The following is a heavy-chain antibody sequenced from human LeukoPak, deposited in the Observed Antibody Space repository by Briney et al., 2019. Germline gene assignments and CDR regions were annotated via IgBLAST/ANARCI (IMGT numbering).Heavy chain of an antibody. V-gene: IGHV1-18*01. CDR3: ARVHRGITIFGVVIKYYYYMDV. CDR1: GYTFTSYG. CDR2: ISAYNGNT. D-gene: IGHD3-3*01. J-gene: IGHJ6*03. Sequence: ASVKVSCKASGYTFTSYGISWVRQAPGQGLGWMGWISAYNGNTNYAQKLQGRVTMTTDTSTSAAYMELRSLRSDDTAVYYCARVHRGITIFGVVIKYYYYMDVWGKGTTVTVSS.